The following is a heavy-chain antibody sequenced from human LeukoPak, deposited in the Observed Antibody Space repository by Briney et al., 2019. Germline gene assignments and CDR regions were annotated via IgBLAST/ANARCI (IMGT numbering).Heavy chain of an antibody. J-gene: IGHJ4*02. V-gene: IGHV3-7*01. CDR2: IKQDGSEK. CDR1: GFTFSNYW. D-gene: IGHD3-3*01. Sequence: AGGSLRLSCAASGFTFSNYWMNWVRQAPGKGLEWVANIKQDGSEKYYVDSVKGRFTISRDNAKNSLYLQMNSLRAEDTAVYYCARAPHYDPPIDWGQGSLVTVSS. CDR3: ARAPHYDPPID.